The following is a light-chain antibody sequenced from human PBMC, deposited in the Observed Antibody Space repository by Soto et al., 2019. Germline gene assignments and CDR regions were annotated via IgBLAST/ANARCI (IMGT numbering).Light chain of an antibody. V-gene: IGLV2-14*03. CDR3: SSYINRNTMV. CDR1: SSDIGGYNY. Sequence: QSALTQPASVSGSPGQSITIFCTGTSSDIGGYNYVSWYQQRPGKPPKLMIYDVTNRPSGVSNRFSGSKSGSTASLTISGLQAEDEGDYYCSSYINRNTMVFGGGTKLTVL. J-gene: IGLJ3*02. CDR2: DVT.